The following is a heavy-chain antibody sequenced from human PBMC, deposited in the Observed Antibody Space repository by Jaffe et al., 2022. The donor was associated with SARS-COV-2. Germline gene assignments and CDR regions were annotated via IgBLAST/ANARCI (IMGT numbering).Heavy chain of an antibody. CDR1: GGSFNSFY. D-gene: IGHD6-19*01. J-gene: IGHJ4*02. Sequence: QVQLQESGPGLVKPSETLSLTCTVSGGSFNSFYWGWIRQPPGKGLQWIGYIYSSGTTTYNPSLKSRVTMSLDTSKNQFSLKLTSVTAADTAVYYCAREGVAGTYFDYWGQGTLVTVSS. CDR3: AREGVAGTYFDY. V-gene: IGHV4-59*01. CDR2: IYSSGTT.